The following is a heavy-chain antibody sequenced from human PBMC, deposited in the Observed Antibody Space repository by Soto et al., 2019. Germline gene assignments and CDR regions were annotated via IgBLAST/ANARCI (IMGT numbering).Heavy chain of an antibody. CDR1: GFTFSSYA. Sequence: QVRLVESGGGVVQPGTSLRLSCAASGFTFSSYAIHWVRQAPGKGLEWVAFMSSDGSNTFYADSVRGRFTVSRDNSKSTLYLQMNGLMPEDTAVYYCTKSHSTALVPYYFDYSGQGTLVTVSS. D-gene: IGHD5-18*01. V-gene: IGHV3-30*18. CDR2: MSSDGSNT. CDR3: TKSHSTALVPYYFDY. J-gene: IGHJ4*02.